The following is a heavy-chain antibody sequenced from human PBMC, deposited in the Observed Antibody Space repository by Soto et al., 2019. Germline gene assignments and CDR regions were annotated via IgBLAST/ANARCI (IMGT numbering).Heavy chain of an antibody. CDR1: GYTFTSYG. D-gene: IGHD3-22*01. V-gene: IGHV1-18*01. CDR2: ISAYNGNT. J-gene: IGHJ6*02. Sequence: QVQLVQSGAEVKKPGASVKVSCKASGYTFTSYGISWVRQAPGQGLEWMGWISAYNGNTNYAQKLQGRVTMTIDTSTSTAYMELRSLRSDDTAVYYCARVYYDSSGYYYEYYYYGMDVWGQGTTVTVSS. CDR3: ARVYYDSSGYYYEYYYYGMDV.